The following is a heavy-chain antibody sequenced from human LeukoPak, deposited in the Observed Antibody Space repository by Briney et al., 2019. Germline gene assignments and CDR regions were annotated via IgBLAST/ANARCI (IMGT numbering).Heavy chain of an antibody. CDR1: GFTFSTYN. CDR2: IGTSSGAI. V-gene: IGHV3-48*02. Sequence: PGGSLRLSCSASGFTFSTYNMNWVRQAPGKVLEWVSFIGTSSGAIYYADSVKGRFTISRDNAKKSLYLQMNSLRDEDTAVYYCARNLDSWGQGALVTVSS. J-gene: IGHJ5*01. CDR3: ARNLDS.